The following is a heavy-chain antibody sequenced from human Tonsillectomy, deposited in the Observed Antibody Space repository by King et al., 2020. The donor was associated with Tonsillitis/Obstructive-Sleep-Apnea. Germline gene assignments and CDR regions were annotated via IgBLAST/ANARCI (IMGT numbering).Heavy chain of an antibody. D-gene: IGHD4/OR15-4a*01. CDR3: ARGLRLTTTRGWFDP. J-gene: IGHJ5*02. CDR1: GGSFSNYY. V-gene: IGHV4-34*01. CDR2: INHSGST. Sequence: VQLQQWGAGLLKPSETLSLTCAVYGGSFSNYYCSWLRQPPGKGLEWIGEINHSGSTNYNPSLKSRVTISVDTSKNQFSLKRRIVTAAATAVYYCARGLRLTTTRGWFDPWGQGTLVTVSS.